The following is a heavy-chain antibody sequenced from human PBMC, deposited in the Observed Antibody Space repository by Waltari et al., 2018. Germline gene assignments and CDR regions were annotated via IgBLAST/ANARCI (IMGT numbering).Heavy chain of an antibody. CDR2: INAGNGNK. J-gene: IGHJ3*02. Sequence: QVQLVQSGAEVKKPGASVKVSCKASGYTFTSYAMHWVRQAPGQRLEWMGWINAGNGNKKYSQKFQGRVTITRDTSASTAYMELSSLRSEDTAVYYCASLLRGAVAGIDAFDIWGQGTMVTVSS. V-gene: IGHV1-3*01. CDR1: GYTFTSYA. D-gene: IGHD6-19*01. CDR3: ASLLRGAVAGIDAFDI.